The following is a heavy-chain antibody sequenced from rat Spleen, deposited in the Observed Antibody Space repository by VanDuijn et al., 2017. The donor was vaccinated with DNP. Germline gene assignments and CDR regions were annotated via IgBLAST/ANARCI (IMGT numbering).Heavy chain of an antibody. CDR2: INKDSSTM. V-gene: IGHV4-2*01. CDR1: GFNLNDYW. CDR3: ARTGTTGAYFDY. J-gene: IGHJ2*01. D-gene: IGHD1-11*01. Sequence: EVKLVESGGGLVQPGRSLKLSCAASGFNLNDYWLGWVRQAPGKGLEWIGEINKDSSTMNYTPSFKYKFTITRNNDQNTLYLQMSKLGSGDTAIYYCARTGTTGAYFDYWGQGVMVTVSS.